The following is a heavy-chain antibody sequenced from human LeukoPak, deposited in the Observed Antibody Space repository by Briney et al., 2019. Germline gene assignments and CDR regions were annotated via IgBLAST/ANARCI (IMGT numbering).Heavy chain of an antibody. CDR3: ARREVSVEMATIGDY. CDR2: IIPIFGTA. D-gene: IGHD5-24*01. J-gene: IGHJ4*02. Sequence: GASVKVSCKASGYTFTGYYMHWVRQAPGQGLEWMGGIIPIFGTANYAQKFQGRVTITADKSTSTAYMELSSLRSEDTAVYYCARREVSVEMATIGDYWGQGTLVTVSS. V-gene: IGHV1-69*06. CDR1: GYTFTGYY.